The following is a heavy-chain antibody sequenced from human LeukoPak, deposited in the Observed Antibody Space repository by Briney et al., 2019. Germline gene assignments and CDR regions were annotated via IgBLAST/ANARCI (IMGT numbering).Heavy chain of an antibody. V-gene: IGHV4-34*01. D-gene: IGHD3-3*01. CDR3: ARPRDFWSGYYGY. CDR2: INHSGST. Sequence: SETLSLTCTVSGGSISSYYWSWIRQPPGKGLEWIGEINHSGSTNYNPSLKSRVTISVDTSKNQFSLKLSSVTAADTAVYYCARPRDFWSGYYGYWGQGTLVTVSS. J-gene: IGHJ4*02. CDR1: GGSISSYY.